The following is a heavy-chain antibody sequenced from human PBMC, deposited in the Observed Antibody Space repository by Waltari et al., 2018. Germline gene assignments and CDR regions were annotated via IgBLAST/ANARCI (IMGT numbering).Heavy chain of an antibody. D-gene: IGHD7-27*01. CDR1: GLIFRYFA. CDR3: IRPFELGID. Sequence: EVQLVESGGALVTPGGSLKLSCATSGLIFRYFAINWVRQASGKGPEWVGRIRSRTKGDATAYSPSVEGRFTISRDDSKNAVYLQMNSLNTDDTAVYYCIRPFELGIDWGQGTLVTVSS. J-gene: IGHJ4*02. V-gene: IGHV3-73*01. CDR2: IRSRTKGDAT.